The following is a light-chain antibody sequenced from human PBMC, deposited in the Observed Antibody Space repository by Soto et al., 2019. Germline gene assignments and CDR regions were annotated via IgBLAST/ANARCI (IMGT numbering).Light chain of an antibody. Sequence: QPVLTQPPSVCGAPGQRVSISCTGSSSNIGAGYDVHWYQQLPGAAPKLLIYGNSNRPSGVPDRFSGSKSGTSASLAITGLQAEDEADYYCQSYDSSLVFGGGTKLTVL. J-gene: IGLJ2*01. CDR3: QSYDSSLV. CDR2: GNS. V-gene: IGLV1-40*01. CDR1: SSNIGAGYD.